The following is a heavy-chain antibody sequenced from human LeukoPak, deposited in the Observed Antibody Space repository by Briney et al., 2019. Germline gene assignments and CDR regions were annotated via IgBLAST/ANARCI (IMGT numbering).Heavy chain of an antibody. J-gene: IGHJ3*02. V-gene: IGHV4-59*01. Sequence: SETLSLTCTVSGGSLSSYYWSWIRQPPGQGLEWFGYFYYSGSTNYNPSLKSRVTISVDTSKNQFSLKLSSVTAADTAVYYCARGYQIVVAIDAFDIWGQGTMVTVSS. D-gene: IGHD3-22*01. CDR1: GGSLSSYY. CDR3: ARGYQIVVAIDAFDI. CDR2: FYYSGST.